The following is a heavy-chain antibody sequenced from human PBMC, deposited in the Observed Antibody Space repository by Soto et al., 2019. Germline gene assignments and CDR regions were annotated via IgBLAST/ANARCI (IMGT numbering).Heavy chain of an antibody. V-gene: IGHV3-74*01. Sequence: PGGSLRLSCVASGFSFSSHWMHWVRQVPGKGPVWVSRISSDGSTTNYADSVKGRFTSSRDNAKNTLYLQMNSLRAEDTAVYYWARNWNGVDYWGQGTLVTVSS. J-gene: IGHJ4*02. D-gene: IGHD1-1*01. CDR1: GFSFSSHW. CDR2: ISSDGSTT. CDR3: ARNWNGVDY.